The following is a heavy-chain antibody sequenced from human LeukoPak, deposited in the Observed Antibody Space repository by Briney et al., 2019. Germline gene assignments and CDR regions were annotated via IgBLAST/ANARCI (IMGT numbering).Heavy chain of an antibody. CDR3: ARVEKGYYGSGSYDF. Sequence: GASVKVSCKASGYTFTSYGISWVRQAPGQGLEWMGWNSAYNGNTNYAQKLQGRVTMTTDTSTSTAYMELRSLRSDDTAVYYCARVEKGYYGSGSYDFWGQGTLVTVSS. CDR2: NSAYNGNT. CDR1: GYTFTSYG. V-gene: IGHV1-18*01. D-gene: IGHD3-10*01. J-gene: IGHJ4*02.